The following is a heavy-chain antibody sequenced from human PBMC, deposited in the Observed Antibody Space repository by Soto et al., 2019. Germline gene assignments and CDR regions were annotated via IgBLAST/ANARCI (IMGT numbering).Heavy chain of an antibody. CDR1: GESLSGYY. CDR3: ARTRNLDV. CDR2: INYSGNT. J-gene: IGHJ6*02. V-gene: IGHV4-34*01. D-gene: IGHD1-1*01. Sequence: QVQLQQWGAGLLKPSETLSLTCAVYGESLSGYYGNWIRQSPGKGLEWIGEINYSGNTNYNPSLKSRVTISIDTYKNQFSLNMSSVTAADIAVYYCARTRNLDVWGQGTTVIVSS.